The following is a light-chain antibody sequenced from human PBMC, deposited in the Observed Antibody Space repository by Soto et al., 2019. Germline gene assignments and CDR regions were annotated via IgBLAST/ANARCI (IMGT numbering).Light chain of an antibody. V-gene: IGLV2-23*02. J-gene: IGLJ3*02. CDR1: SSDVGTYNL. Sequence: SALTQPASVSGSPGQSITISCTGTSSDVGTYNLVSWYLQHPGKAPKLIISEVSKRPSGVSSRFSGSKSGNTASLRISGLQAEDEADYYCCSYAGSSYTFYWLFGGGTKLTVL. CDR2: EVS. CDR3: CSYAGSSYTFYWL.